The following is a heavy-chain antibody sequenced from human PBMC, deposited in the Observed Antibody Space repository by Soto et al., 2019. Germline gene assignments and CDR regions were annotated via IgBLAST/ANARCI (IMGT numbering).Heavy chain of an antibody. CDR2: IYTSGST. V-gene: IGHV4-4*07. CDR1: GGSISSYY. CDR3: ARWDWNYGGFDY. J-gene: IGHJ4*02. Sequence: PSETLSLTCTVSGGSISSYYWSWLRQPAGKGLEWIGRIYTSGSTNYNPSLKSRVTMSVDTSKTQFSLKLSSVTAADTAVYYSARWDWNYGGFDYWGQGAPVTVS. D-gene: IGHD1-7*01.